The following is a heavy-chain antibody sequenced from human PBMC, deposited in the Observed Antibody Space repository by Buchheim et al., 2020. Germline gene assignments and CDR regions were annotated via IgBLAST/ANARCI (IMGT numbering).Heavy chain of an antibody. Sequence: QVQLQQWGAGLLKPSETLSLTCAVYGGSFSGYYWSWIRQPPGKGLEWIGEINHSGSTNYNPSLKSRVTISVDTSKNKFSLKLSSVTAADTAVYYCARGRNGDCSGGSCYSSNWFDPWGQGTL. V-gene: IGHV4-34*01. CDR1: GGSFSGYY. CDR3: ARGRNGDCSGGSCYSSNWFDP. J-gene: IGHJ5*02. D-gene: IGHD2-15*01. CDR2: INHSGST.